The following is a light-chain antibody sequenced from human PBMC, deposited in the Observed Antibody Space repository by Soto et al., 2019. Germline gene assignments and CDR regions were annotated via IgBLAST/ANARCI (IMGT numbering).Light chain of an antibody. V-gene: IGLV1-40*01. CDR2: GNT. CDR3: QSYDDSLSVHYV. CDR1: SSNIGSTYD. J-gene: IGLJ1*01. Sequence: QPVLTQPPSVSGAPRPGGTISCTGSSSNIGSTYDVQWYQQLPGTAPKLLIHGNTNRPSGVPDRFSGSKSGTSASLAITGLQADDEADYYCQSYDDSLSVHYVFGTGTKVTVL.